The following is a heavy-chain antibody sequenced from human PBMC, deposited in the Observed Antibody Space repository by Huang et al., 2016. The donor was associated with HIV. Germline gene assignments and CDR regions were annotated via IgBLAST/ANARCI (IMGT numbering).Heavy chain of an antibody. D-gene: IGHD3-22*01. V-gene: IGHV3-74*01. J-gene: IGHJ4*02. CDR2: IKSDGSST. CDR3: ARDPRIQSWLNFFDY. Sequence: EVQLVESGGGLVQPGGSLRLSCAACGFRISSYWMHWVREAPGKGLGWVSRIKSDGSSTSYADSVKGRFTISRDNAKNTLYLQMNSLRAEDTAVYYCARDPRIQSWLNFFDYWGQGTLVSVSS. CDR1: GFRISSYW.